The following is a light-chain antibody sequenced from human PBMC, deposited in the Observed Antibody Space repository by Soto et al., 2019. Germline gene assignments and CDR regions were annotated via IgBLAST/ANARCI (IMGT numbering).Light chain of an antibody. CDR1: SSDVGGYNY. Sequence: QSALTQPASLSGSPGQSITISCTGTSSDVGGYNYVSWYQQHPGKAPKLMIYDVSNRPSGVSNRLSGSKSGNTASLSISGLQGEDEADYYCSSYRARRTTHYVFGPGTKLTVL. CDR3: SSYRARRTTHYV. CDR2: DVS. J-gene: IGLJ1*01. V-gene: IGLV2-14*03.